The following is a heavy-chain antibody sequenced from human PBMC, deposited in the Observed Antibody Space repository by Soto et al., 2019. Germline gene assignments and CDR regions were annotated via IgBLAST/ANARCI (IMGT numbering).Heavy chain of an antibody. D-gene: IGHD2-15*01. CDR2: MYYSGST. CDR3: ARAGAATLSDY. V-gene: IGHV4-59*01. J-gene: IGHJ4*02. Sequence: SETLSLTCTVSGGSISSYHCSWIRQPPGKGLEWIGYMYYSGSTNYNPSLKSRVTISVDTSKNQFSLKLSSVTAADTAVYYCARAGAATLSDYWGQGTLVTVSS. CDR1: GGSISSYH.